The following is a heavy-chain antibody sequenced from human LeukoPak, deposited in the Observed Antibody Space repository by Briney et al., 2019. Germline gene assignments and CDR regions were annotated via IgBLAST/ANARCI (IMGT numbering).Heavy chain of an antibody. J-gene: IGHJ5*02. CDR3: ARDRPYSSGGSCYSRGWFDP. CDR1: GFTFSSYW. D-gene: IGHD2-15*01. CDR2: INSDGSST. V-gene: IGHV3-74*01. Sequence: GGSLRLSCAASGFTFSSYWMHWVRQAPGKGLVWVSRINSDGSSTSYADSVKGRFTISRDNAKNTLYLQMNSLRAEDTAVYYCARDRPYSSGGSCYSRGWFDPWGQGTLVTVSS.